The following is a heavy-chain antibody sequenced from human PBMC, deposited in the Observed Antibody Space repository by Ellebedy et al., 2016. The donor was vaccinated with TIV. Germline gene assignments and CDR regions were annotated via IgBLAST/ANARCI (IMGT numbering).Heavy chain of an antibody. V-gene: IGHV3-23*01. CDR1: GFTFSSYA. CDR2: INYSGGNT. J-gene: IGHJ4*02. Sequence: GESLKISCAASGFTFSSYAMTWVRQAPGKGLEWVSAINYSGGNTYYADSVKGRFTLSRDNSKNTLYLQMNSLRAEDTAVYYCAKVAAGPGGVWVFDYWGQGTLVTVSS. CDR3: AKVAAGPGGVWVFDY. D-gene: IGHD6-6*01.